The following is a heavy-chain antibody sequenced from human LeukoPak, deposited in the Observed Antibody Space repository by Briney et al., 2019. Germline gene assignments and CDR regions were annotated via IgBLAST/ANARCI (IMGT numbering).Heavy chain of an antibody. CDR2: IRYDGSDK. V-gene: IGHV3-30*02. D-gene: IGHD6-13*01. CDR3: ASEREQLAGTFEY. CDR1: GFTFSYYG. J-gene: IGHJ4*02. Sequence: PGGSLRLSCAASGFTFSYYGMHWVRRAPGKGLEWVAFIRYDGSDKYYADSVKGRFTISRDNAKNSLYLQMNSLRAEDTAVYYCASEREQLAGTFEYWGQGTLVTVSS.